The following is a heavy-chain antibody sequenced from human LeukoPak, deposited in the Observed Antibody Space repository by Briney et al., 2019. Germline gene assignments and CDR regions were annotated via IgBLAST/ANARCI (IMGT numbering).Heavy chain of an antibody. J-gene: IGHJ6*02. Sequence: ASVKVSCKASGYTFTSYGISWVRQAPGQGLEWMGWISACNGNTNYAQKLRGRVTMTTDTSTSTAYMELRSLRSDDTAVYYCARGRATYDFWSGSQSYGMDVWGQGTTVTVSS. CDR3: ARGRATYDFWSGSQSYGMDV. V-gene: IGHV1-18*01. CDR1: GYTFTSYG. D-gene: IGHD3-3*01. CDR2: ISACNGNT.